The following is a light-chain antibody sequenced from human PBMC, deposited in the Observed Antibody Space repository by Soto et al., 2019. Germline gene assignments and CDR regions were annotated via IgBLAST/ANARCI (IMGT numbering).Light chain of an antibody. CDR1: SSHIGSNP. CDR3: AAWHDSLNVWV. V-gene: IGLV1-44*01. Sequence: QSVLPQPPSASGTPGQRVTISCSGSSSHIGSNPVNWYRQLPGTAPKLLIYSNNQRPSGVPDRFSGSKSGTSASLAISGLQSEDEAEYYCAAWHDSLNVWVFGGGTKLTVL. CDR2: SNN. J-gene: IGLJ3*02.